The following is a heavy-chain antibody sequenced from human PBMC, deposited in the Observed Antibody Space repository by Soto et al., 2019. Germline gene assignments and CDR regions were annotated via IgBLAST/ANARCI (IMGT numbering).Heavy chain of an antibody. J-gene: IGHJ4*02. Sequence: QVRLVQSGGGVVQPGRSLTLSCAASGYSITNNGMHWVRQAPGKGLEWVALIWAHGTDQYYADSVKGRFTVSRDTSTNTVYLQMHSLRAEDTARYYCGKDTRSGSLDYWGQGTLVTVSS. V-gene: IGHV3-33*06. D-gene: IGHD1-1*01. CDR2: IWAHGTDQ. CDR1: GYSITNNG. CDR3: GKDTRSGSLDY.